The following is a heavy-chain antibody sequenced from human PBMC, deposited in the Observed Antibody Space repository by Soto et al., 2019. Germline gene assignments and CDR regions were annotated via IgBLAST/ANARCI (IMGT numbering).Heavy chain of an antibody. CDR1: GFTFSSYA. CDR2: ISGSGGST. D-gene: IGHD6-19*01. V-gene: IGHV3-23*01. CDR3: AKDFPIAVAGNGDRAFDY. J-gene: IGHJ4*02. Sequence: GGSLRLSCAASGFTFSSYAMSWVRQAPGKGLEWVSAISGSGGSTYYADSVKGRFTISRDNSKNTLYLQMNSLRAEDTAGKYRAKDFPIAVAGNGDRAFDYWGQGTLVTVSS.